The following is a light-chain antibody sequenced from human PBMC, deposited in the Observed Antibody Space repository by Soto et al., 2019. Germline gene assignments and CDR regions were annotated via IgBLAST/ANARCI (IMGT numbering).Light chain of an antibody. V-gene: IGKV1-39*01. CDR3: QQSYDTPVT. J-gene: IGKJ2*01. Sequence: DIQMTQSPSSLSASVGDRVTITCRASQSISAYLNWYQQKPGRAPTLLIYTTSSLQSGVPSRFSGSGSETGFTLTISSLQPEDFATYYCQQSYDTPVTFGQGTKVDIK. CDR1: QSISAY. CDR2: TTS.